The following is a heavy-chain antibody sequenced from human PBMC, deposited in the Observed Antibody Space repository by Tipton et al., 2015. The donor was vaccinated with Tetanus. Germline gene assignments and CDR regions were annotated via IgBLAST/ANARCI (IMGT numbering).Heavy chain of an antibody. J-gene: IGHJ6*02. Sequence: LSLTCTVSGGSLSSDGAYWSWIRQHPGEGLEWIGYISNSGSTYYNPSLKSRVPISVDTSQKQISLKVNSVTAADTAVYYCARDRGVRGGYYYYHGMDVWGQGTTVTVSS. CDR1: GGSLSSDGAY. CDR3: ARDRGVRGGYYYYHGMDV. D-gene: IGHD3-10*01. V-gene: IGHV4-31*03. CDR2: ISNSGST.